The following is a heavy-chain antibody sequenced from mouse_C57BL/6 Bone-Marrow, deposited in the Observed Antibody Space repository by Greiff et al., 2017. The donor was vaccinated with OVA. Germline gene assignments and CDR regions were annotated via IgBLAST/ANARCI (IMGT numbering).Heavy chain of an antibody. D-gene: IGHD2-4*01. V-gene: IGHV7-1*01. CDR3: ARYAGYDYDGGAMDY. CDR1: GFTFSDFY. Sequence: EVKLMESGGGLVQSGRSLRLSCATSGFTFSDFYMEWVRQAPGKGLEWIAASRNKANDYTTEYSASVKGRFIVSRDTSQSILYRQMNALRADDTAIYYCARYAGYDYDGGAMDYWGQGTSVTVSS. J-gene: IGHJ4*01. CDR2: SRNKANDYTT.